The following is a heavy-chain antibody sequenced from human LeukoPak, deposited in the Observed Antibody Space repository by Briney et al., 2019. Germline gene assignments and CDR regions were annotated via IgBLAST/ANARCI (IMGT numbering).Heavy chain of an antibody. CDR2: IYPDDSDT. V-gene: IGHV5-51*01. Sequence: KDGESLKISCKASGYDFTTYWIAWVRQMAGKGLECMGIIYPDDSDTRYNPSFRGQVSISADKSTNTAYLQWSNLKAPDTAIYYCARRPAGAAGLFFDYWGQGALVSVSS. CDR3: ARRPAGAAGLFFDY. D-gene: IGHD6-25*01. CDR1: GYDFTTYW. J-gene: IGHJ4*02.